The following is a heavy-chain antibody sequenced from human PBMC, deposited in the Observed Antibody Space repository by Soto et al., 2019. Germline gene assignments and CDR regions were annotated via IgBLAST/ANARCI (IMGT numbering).Heavy chain of an antibody. CDR2: IYPGDSDT. V-gene: IGHV5-51*01. CDR1: GYSFTSYW. Sequence: GESLKISCKGSGYSFTSYWIGWVRQMPGKGLEWMGIIYPGDSDTRYSPSFQGQVTISADKSISTAYLQWSSLKASDTAMYYCARQVVPAAMWMSDAFDIWGQGTMVTVSS. CDR3: ARQVVPAAMWMSDAFDI. J-gene: IGHJ3*02. D-gene: IGHD2-2*01.